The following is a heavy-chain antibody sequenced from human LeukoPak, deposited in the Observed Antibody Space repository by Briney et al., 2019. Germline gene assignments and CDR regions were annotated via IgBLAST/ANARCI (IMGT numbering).Heavy chain of an antibody. J-gene: IGHJ4*02. Sequence: PGGSLRLSCGASGFTFNNYGMLWVRQAPGKGLDWVAFIRYDGTSEYYADSVKGRFTISRDNSKNTLFLEMNSLRPEATALYYCVKDNPLDYWGQGTLVIVSS. V-gene: IGHV3-30*02. CDR2: IRYDGTSE. D-gene: IGHD1-14*01. CDR1: GFTFNNYG. CDR3: VKDNPLDY.